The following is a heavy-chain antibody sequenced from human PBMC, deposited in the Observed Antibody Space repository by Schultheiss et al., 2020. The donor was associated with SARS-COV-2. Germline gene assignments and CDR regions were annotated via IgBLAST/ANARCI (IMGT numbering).Heavy chain of an antibody. CDR1: GFSFSGSG. D-gene: IGHD6-6*01. CDR2: IRSKARNYAT. Sequence: GGSLRLSCVTSGFSFSGSGIYWVRQAPGKGLEWVGRIRSKARNYATTYAASVKGRFIISRDESRNTSYLQMNSLKIEDTAVYYCTRNSTSSGWFDPWGQGPLVTVSS. CDR3: TRNSTSSGWFDP. J-gene: IGHJ5*02. V-gene: IGHV3-73*01.